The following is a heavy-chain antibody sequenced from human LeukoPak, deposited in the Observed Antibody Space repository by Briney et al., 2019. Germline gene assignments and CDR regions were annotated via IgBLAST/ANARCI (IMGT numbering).Heavy chain of an antibody. CDR2: IKQDGSEK. CDR1: GFTLSSYW. J-gene: IGHJ4*02. V-gene: IGHV3-7*04. Sequence: GGSLTLSCAASGFTLSSYWMSWVRQAPGKVLEWVANIKQDGSEKYYVDSVKGRSTISRDNAKNSLYLQMNSLRAEDTAVYYCARVRDTAMDYWGQGTLVTVSS. D-gene: IGHD5-18*01. CDR3: ARVRDTAMDY.